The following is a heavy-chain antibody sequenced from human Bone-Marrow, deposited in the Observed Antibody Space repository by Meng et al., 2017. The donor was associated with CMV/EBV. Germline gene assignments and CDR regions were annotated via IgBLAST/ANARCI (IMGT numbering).Heavy chain of an antibody. J-gene: IGHJ6*02. CDR2: IRSKANSYAT. CDR1: GFTFSGSA. V-gene: IGHV3-73*01. CDR3: NLRFLDGYYYGMVV. Sequence: GGSLRLSCAASGFTFSGSAMHWVRQASGKGLEWVGRIRSKANSYATAYAASVKGRFTISRDDSKNTAYLQMNSLKTEDTAVYYCNLRFLDGYYYGMVVWGQGTTVTVSS. D-gene: IGHD3-3*01.